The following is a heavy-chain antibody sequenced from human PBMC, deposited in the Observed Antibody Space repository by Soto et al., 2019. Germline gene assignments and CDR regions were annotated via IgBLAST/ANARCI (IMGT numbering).Heavy chain of an antibody. CDR2: INTGNGYT. D-gene: IGHD2-15*01. V-gene: IGHV1-3*04. CDR3: ARDRGGYCSGGSCSEAWFDP. J-gene: IGHJ5*02. CDR1: GYTFTSYP. Sequence: ASVKVSCKASGYTFTSYPVHWVRQAPGQRLEWMGWINTGNGYTKYSQKFQGRVSITRDTSASTTYMQLTSLRSDDTALYYCARDRGGYCSGGSCSEAWFDPWGQGTLVTVSS.